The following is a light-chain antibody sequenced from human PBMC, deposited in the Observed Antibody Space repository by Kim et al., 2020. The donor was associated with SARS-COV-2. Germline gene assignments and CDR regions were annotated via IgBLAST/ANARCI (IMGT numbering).Light chain of an antibody. CDR3: CSYAGSYTFGV. V-gene: IGLV2-11*01. Sequence: QPALTQPRSVSGSPGQSVTISCTGTSSDVGGYNYVSWYQQHPGKAPKLMIYDVSKRPSGVPDRFSGSKSGNTASLTISGLQAEDEADYYCCSYAGSYTFGVFGGGTQLTVL. J-gene: IGLJ3*02. CDR2: DVS. CDR1: SSDVGGYNY.